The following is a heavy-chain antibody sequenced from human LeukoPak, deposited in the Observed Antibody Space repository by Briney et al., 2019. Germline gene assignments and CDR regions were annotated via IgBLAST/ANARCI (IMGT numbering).Heavy chain of an antibody. J-gene: IGHJ4*02. CDR3: ARDRGGSRSDC. CDR2: IYSGGTT. CDR1: GFTVSTNY. V-gene: IGHV3-66*01. Sequence: PGGSLRLSCAASGFTVSTNYMSWVRQGPGKGLEWVSVIYSGGTTYYADSVKGRFTISRDNSKNTLYLQMNSLRAEDTAVYYCARDRGGSRSDCWGQGTLVTVSS. D-gene: IGHD6-13*01.